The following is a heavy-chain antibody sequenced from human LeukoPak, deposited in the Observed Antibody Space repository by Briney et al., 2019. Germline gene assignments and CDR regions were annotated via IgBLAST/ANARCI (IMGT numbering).Heavy chain of an antibody. J-gene: IGHJ4*02. V-gene: IGHV3-23*01. CDR1: GFTFSSYA. CDR3: ARDGQAFNSNWDYFEY. CDR2: ISGSGGST. Sequence: AGGSLRLSCAASGFTFSSYAMSWVRQAPGKGLEWVSAISGSGGSTYYADSVKGRFTISRDNSRNTIYLHMSNLRAEDTALYYCARDGQAFNSNWDYFEYWGQGTPVTVSS. D-gene: IGHD7-27*01.